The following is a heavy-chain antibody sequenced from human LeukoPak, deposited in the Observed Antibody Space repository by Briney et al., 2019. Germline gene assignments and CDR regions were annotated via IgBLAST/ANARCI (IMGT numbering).Heavy chain of an antibody. J-gene: IGHJ6*03. CDR1: GGTFSSYA. D-gene: IGHD6-6*01. Sequence: GASVKVSCKASGGTFSSYAISWVRQAPGQGLEWMGGIIPIFGTANYAQKFQGRVTIITDESTSTAYMELSSLRSEDTAVYYCARGEQLDRGSYYYYYYMDVWGKGTTVTVSS. CDR3: ARGEQLDRGSYYYYYYMDV. CDR2: IIPIFGTA. V-gene: IGHV1-69*05.